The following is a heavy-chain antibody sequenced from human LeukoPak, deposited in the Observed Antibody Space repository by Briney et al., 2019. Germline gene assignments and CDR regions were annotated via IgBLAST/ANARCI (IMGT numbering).Heavy chain of an antibody. CDR3: AKSGGFGHVGNWFDP. CDR1: GFTFNSYA. V-gene: IGHV3-23*01. CDR2: ISGSGGST. J-gene: IGHJ5*02. Sequence: PGGSLRLSCAASGFTFNSYAMSLVRQAPGKGLEWVSAISGSGGSTYYADSVKGRFTISRDNSKNTLYLQMNSLRAEDTAVYYCAKSGGFGHVGNWFDPWGQGTLVTVSS. D-gene: IGHD3-10*01.